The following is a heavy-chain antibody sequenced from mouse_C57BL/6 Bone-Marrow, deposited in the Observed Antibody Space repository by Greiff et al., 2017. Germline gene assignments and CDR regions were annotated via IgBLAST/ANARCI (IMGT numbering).Heavy chain of an antibody. V-gene: IGHV1-81*01. Sequence: VKLVESGAELARPGASVKLSCKASGYTFTSYGISWVKQRPGQGLEWIGEIYPRSGNTYYNEKFKGKATLTADKSSSTAYMELRSLTSEDSAVYVYARFPFYSYDSAWFAYWGQGTPVTVSA. CDR3: ARFPFYSYDSAWFAY. CDR2: IYPRSGNT. J-gene: IGHJ3*01. D-gene: IGHD1-1*01. CDR1: GYTFTSYG.